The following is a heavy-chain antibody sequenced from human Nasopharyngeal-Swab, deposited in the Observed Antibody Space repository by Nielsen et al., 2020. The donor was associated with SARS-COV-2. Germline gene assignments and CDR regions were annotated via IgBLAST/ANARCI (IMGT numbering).Heavy chain of an antibody. CDR1: GYSFTNYG. V-gene: IGHV1-18*01. J-gene: IGHJ4*02. Sequence: ASVKVSCKASGYSFTNYGITWVRQAPGQGLEWMGWISPYSGSTNYAQNLQDRVTMTTDTSTSTAYMELKNLRSDDTAVYYCARGVPAVPHWVDYWGQGTLVTVSS. CDR2: ISPYSGST. CDR3: ARGVPAVPHWVDY. D-gene: IGHD3-10*02.